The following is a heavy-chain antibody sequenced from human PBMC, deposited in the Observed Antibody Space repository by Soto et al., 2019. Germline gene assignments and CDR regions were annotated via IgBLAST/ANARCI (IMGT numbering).Heavy chain of an antibody. Sequence: EVQLVESGGGLVKPGGSLRLSCAASGFTFSSYSMNWVRQAPGKGLEWVSSISSSSSYIYYADSVKGRFTISRDNAKNSLYLQMNSLRAEDTAVYYSARERDYDSSGYYYDAFDIWGQGTMVTVSS. CDR3: ARERDYDSSGYYYDAFDI. J-gene: IGHJ3*02. D-gene: IGHD3-22*01. CDR2: ISSSSSYI. CDR1: GFTFSSYS. V-gene: IGHV3-21*01.